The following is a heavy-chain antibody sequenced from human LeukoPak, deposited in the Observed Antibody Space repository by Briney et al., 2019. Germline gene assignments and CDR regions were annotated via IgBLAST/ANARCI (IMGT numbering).Heavy chain of an antibody. D-gene: IGHD1-14*01. CDR2: IHTSGTI. V-gene: IGHV4-4*07. J-gene: IGHJ4*02. CDR1: GGSISGYC. Sequence: SETLSLTCTVSGGSISGYCCAWLRHSARAGLECIGRIHTSGTIYYNPSIRSRVSMSVDTSNNKFSLRLSSVTAADPAVYYCARDPAGHGRYFDYWGQGALVTVSS. CDR3: ARDPAGHGRYFDY.